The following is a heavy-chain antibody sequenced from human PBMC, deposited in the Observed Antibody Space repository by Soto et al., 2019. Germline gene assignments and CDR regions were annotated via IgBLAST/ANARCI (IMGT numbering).Heavy chain of an antibody. Sequence: GGSLRLSCAASGFPFGDHAMHWVRQAPGKGLEWVSAITGRGDTTYYADSVKGRFTVSRDNSKNTLFLQMMSLRAEDTAVYYCAKDLYVQPPSGWFDPWGQGTVVTVSS. J-gene: IGHJ5*02. D-gene: IGHD1-26*01. CDR1: GFPFGDHA. CDR3: AKDLYVQPPSGWFDP. CDR2: ITGRGDTT. V-gene: IGHV3-23*01.